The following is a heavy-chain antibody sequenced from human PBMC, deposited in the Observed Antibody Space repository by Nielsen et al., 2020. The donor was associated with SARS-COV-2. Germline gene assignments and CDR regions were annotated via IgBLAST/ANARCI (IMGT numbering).Heavy chain of an antibody. CDR1: GGSISSGGYS. CDR2: IYHSGST. J-gene: IGHJ3*02. V-gene: IGHV4-30-2*01. D-gene: IGHD1-26*01. Sequence: SETLSLTCAVSGGSISSGGYSWSWIRQPPGKGLEWIGYIYHSGSTYYNPSLKSRVTISVDRSKNQFSLKLSSVTAADTAVYYCAKSGTRPRAFDIWGQGSMVTVSS. CDR3: AKSGTRPRAFDI.